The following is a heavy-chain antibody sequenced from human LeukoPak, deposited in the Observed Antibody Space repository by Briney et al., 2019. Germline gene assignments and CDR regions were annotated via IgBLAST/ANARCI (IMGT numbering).Heavy chain of an antibody. CDR2: IYYSGST. CDR1: GGSISSYY. D-gene: IGHD6-6*01. V-gene: IGHV4-59*08. Sequence: SETLSLTCTVSGGSISSYYWSWVRQPPGKGLEWIGYIYYSGSTNYNPSLRSGGTISVDTSKNQFSLKLSSVTAAYTAVYYCAREYSSSSGRRAFDIWGQGTMVTVSS. CDR3: AREYSSSSGRRAFDI. J-gene: IGHJ3*02.